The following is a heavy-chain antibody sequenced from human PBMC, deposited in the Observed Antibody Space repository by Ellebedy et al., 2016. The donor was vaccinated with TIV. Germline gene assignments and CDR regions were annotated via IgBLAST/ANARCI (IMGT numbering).Heavy chain of an antibody. Sequence: ASVKVSCXASGYTFTSYAMHWVRQAPGQGLEWMGWINPNSGGTNYAQKFQGWVTMTRDTSISTAYMELSRLRSDDTAVYYCARDSGTSAAGTGFDYWGQGTLVTVSS. J-gene: IGHJ4*02. CDR1: GYTFTSYA. V-gene: IGHV1-2*04. CDR3: ARDSGTSAAGTGFDY. D-gene: IGHD6-13*01. CDR2: INPNSGGT.